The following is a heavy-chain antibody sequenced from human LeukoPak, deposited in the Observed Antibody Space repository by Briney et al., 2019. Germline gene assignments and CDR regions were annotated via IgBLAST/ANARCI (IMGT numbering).Heavy chain of an antibody. J-gene: IGHJ4*02. CDR2: ISGSGGST. D-gene: IGHD5-12*01. CDR1: GFTFSSYA. Sequence: PGGSLRLSCAASGFTFSSYAMSWVRQAPGKGLEWVSAISGSGGSTYYADSVKGRFTISRDNAKNSLYLQMNSLRAEDTAVYYCARDSGYSGYDPGDYWGQGTLVTVSS. V-gene: IGHV3-23*01. CDR3: ARDSGYSGYDPGDY.